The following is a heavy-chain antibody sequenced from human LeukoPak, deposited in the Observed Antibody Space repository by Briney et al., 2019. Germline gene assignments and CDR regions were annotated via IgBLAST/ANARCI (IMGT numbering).Heavy chain of an antibody. CDR1: GGSISSGSYY. V-gene: IGHV4-39*07. D-gene: IGHD6-13*01. CDR3: ARVQPISRPHFDS. Sequence: SETLSLTCTVSGGSISSGSYYWSWIRQPPGKGLEWIGEINHSGSTNYNPSLKSRVTISVDTSKNQFSLKLNSVTAADTAVYYCARVQPISRPHFDSWGQGTLVTVSS. CDR2: INHSGST. J-gene: IGHJ4*02.